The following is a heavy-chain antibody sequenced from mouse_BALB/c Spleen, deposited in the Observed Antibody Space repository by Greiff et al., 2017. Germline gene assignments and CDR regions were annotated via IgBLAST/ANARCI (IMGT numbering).Heavy chain of an antibody. V-gene: IGHV5-12-1*01. Sequence: EVQLVESGGGLVKPGGSLKLSCAASGFAFSSYDMSWVRQTPEKRLEWVAYISSGGGSTYYPDTVKGRFTISRDNAKNTLYLQMSSLKSEDTAMYYCARSLDYWGQGTTLTVSS. CDR2: ISSGGGST. J-gene: IGHJ2*01. CDR1: GFAFSSYD. CDR3: ARSLDY.